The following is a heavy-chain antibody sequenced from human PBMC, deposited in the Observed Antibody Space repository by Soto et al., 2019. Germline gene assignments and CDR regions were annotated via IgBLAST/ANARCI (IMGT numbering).Heavy chain of an antibody. CDR2: IYYSGST. CDR1: GGSISSYY. D-gene: IGHD2-15*01. J-gene: IGHJ3*02. Sequence: SETLSLTCTVSGGSISSYYWSWIRQPPGKGLEWIGYIYYSGSTNYNPSLKSRVTISVDTSKNQFSLKMSSVTAADTAVYYCARRTLVAAKGTGLLDDAFDIWGQGTMVTVSS. V-gene: IGHV4-59*08. CDR3: ARRTLVAAKGTGLLDDAFDI.